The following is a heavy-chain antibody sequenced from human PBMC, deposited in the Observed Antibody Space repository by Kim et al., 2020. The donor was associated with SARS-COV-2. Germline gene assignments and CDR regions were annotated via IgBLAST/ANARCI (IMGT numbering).Heavy chain of an antibody. V-gene: IGHV1-46*01. CDR3: ARDEGSSGYLYYYYGMDV. Sequence: ASVKVSCKASGYTFTSYYMHWVRQAPGQGLEWMGIINPSGGSTSYAQKFQGRVTMTRDTSTSTVYMELSSLRSEDTAVYYCARDEGSSGYLYYYYGMDVWGQGTTVTVSS. CDR2: INPSGGST. D-gene: IGHD3-22*01. CDR1: GYTFTSYY. J-gene: IGHJ6*02.